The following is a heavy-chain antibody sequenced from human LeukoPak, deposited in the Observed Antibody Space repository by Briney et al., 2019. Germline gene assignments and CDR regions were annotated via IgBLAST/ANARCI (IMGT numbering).Heavy chain of an antibody. Sequence: PSQTLSLTCTVSGGSISSGDYYWSWIRQPPGKGLEWIVYNYYSGSTYYNPSLKSRVTISVDTSKNQFSLKLSSVTAADTAVYYCARGGLVQVTMSDAFDIWGQGTMVTVSS. CDR3: ARGGLVQVTMSDAFDI. J-gene: IGHJ3*02. CDR1: GGSISSGDYY. V-gene: IGHV4-30-4*01. D-gene: IGHD3-10*02. CDR2: NYYSGST.